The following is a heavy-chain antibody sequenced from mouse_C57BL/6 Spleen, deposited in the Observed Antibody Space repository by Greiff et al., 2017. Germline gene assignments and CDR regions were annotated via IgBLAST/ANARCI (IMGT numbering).Heavy chain of an antibody. CDR3: ARDGYYRYYYAMDY. CDR1: GFTFSDYG. D-gene: IGHD2-3*01. J-gene: IGHJ4*01. V-gene: IGHV5-17*01. Sequence: EVQLVESGGGLVKPGGSLKLSCAASGFTFSDYGMHWVRQAPAKGLEWVAYISSGSSTIYYADTVKGRFTISRDNAKNTLFLQMTSLRSEDTAMYYCARDGYYRYYYAMDYWGQGTSVTVSS. CDR2: ISSGSSTI.